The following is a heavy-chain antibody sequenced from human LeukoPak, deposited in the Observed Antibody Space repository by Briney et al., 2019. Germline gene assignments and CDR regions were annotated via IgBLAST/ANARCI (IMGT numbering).Heavy chain of an antibody. D-gene: IGHD1-26*01. CDR2: ISSSGSTI. CDR1: GFTFSDYY. CDR3: ARKGLGGELGGFDS. J-gene: IGHJ4*02. V-gene: IGHV3-11*01. Sequence: GGSLRLSCAASGFTFSDYYMSWIRQAPGKGLEWVSYISSSGSTIYYADSVKGRFTISRDNTKNSLYLQMNSLGVGDTALYHCARKGLGGELGGFDSWGQGTLVTVSS.